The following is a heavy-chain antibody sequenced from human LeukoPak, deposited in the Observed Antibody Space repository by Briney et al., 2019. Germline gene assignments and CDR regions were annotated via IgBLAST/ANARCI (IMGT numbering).Heavy chain of an antibody. CDR1: GGSFSGYY. CDR3: ARHAVYYYDSSGSLDY. V-gene: IGHV4-34*01. Sequence: SETLSLTCAVYGGSFSGYYWSWIRQPPGKGLEWIGEINHSGSTNYNPSLKSRVTISVDTSKNQFSLKLSSVTAADTAAYYCARHAVYYYDSSGSLDYWGQGTLVTVSS. D-gene: IGHD3-22*01. J-gene: IGHJ4*02. CDR2: INHSGST.